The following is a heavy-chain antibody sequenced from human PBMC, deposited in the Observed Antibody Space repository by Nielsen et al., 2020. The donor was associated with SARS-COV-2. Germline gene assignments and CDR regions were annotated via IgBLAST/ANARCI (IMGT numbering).Heavy chain of an antibody. CDR3: ARYDDWFDP. V-gene: IGHV3-23*01. CDR2: IRGNGDKT. D-gene: IGHD1-1*01. Sequence: GGSLRLSCAASGFTFTSYAMAWVRQAPAKGLEWVSGIRGNGDKTYSEESVKGRFTISRDNSKNTLHLQMDSLRVEDTAVYFCARYDDWFDPWGQGTLVTVTS. CDR1: GFTFTSYA. J-gene: IGHJ5*02.